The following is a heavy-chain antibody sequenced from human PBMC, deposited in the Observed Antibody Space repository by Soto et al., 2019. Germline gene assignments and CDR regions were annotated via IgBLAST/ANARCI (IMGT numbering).Heavy chain of an antibody. CDR2: ISGSGGST. CDR1: GFTFSSYA. J-gene: IGHJ4*02. Sequence: GGSLRLSCAASGFTFSSYAMSWVRQAPGKGLEWVSAISGSGGSTYYADSVKGRFTISRDNSKNTLYLQMNSLRAEDTAVYYCAKDPWGWDLVGATYHSLYYFDYWGQGTLVTVSS. D-gene: IGHD1-26*01. V-gene: IGHV3-23*01. CDR3: AKDPWGWDLVGATYHSLYYFDY.